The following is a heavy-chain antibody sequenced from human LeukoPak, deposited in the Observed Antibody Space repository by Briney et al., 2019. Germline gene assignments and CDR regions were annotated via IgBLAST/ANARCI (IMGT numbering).Heavy chain of an antibody. Sequence: GGSLRLSCAASGSTFSSYPVHWVRQAPGKGLEWVAGISYDGSNKYYADSVKGRFTISRDNSKNTLYLQMNSLRAEDTAVYYCVRDGSRSAWYGPDYYYYGMDVWGQGTTVTVSS. CDR3: VRDGSRSAWYGPDYYYYGMDV. V-gene: IGHV3-30-3*01. CDR2: ISYDGSNK. CDR1: GSTFSSYP. D-gene: IGHD6-19*01. J-gene: IGHJ6*02.